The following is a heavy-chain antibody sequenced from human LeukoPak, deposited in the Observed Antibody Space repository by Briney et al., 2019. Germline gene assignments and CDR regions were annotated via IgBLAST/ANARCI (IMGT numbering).Heavy chain of an antibody. V-gene: IGHV3-48*01. CDR1: GFTFSSYS. Sequence: GGSLRLSCAASGFTFSSYSMNWVRQAPGKGLEWVSYISSSSSTIYYADSVKGRSTISRDNAKNSLYLQMNSLRAEDTAVYYCARETSSDAFDIWGQGTMVTVSS. D-gene: IGHD2-2*01. CDR2: ISSSSSTI. CDR3: ARETSSDAFDI. J-gene: IGHJ3*02.